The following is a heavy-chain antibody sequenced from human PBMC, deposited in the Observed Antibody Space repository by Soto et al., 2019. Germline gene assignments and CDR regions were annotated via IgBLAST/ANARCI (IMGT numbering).Heavy chain of an antibody. Sequence: ASVKFSCKASGYTFTNYDINWVRQATGQGRECIGWMSPTSGSRGNAQNFQGRVTMTTDSSISKAYMELIVLRSEDTAVYFCARNCSEVDRHDYYYGMDVWG. CDR2: MSPTSGSR. D-gene: IGHD2-15*01. CDR3: ARNCSEVDRHDYYYGMDV. V-gene: IGHV1-8*01. J-gene: IGHJ6*02. CDR1: GYTFTNYD.